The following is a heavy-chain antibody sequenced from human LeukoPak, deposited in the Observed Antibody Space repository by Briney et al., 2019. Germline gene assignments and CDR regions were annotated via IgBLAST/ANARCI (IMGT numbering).Heavy chain of an antibody. J-gene: IGHJ4*02. V-gene: IGHV4-31*03. Sequence: SESLPLTCTVSGGSISSGGYYWSWIRQHPGKGLEWIGYIYYSGSTYYNPSLKSRVTISVDTSKNQFSLKLSSVTAADTAVYYCARAGSRFGRFDYWGQGTLVTVSS. CDR1: GGSISSGGYY. D-gene: IGHD3/OR15-3a*01. CDR3: ARAGSRFGRFDY. CDR2: IYYSGST.